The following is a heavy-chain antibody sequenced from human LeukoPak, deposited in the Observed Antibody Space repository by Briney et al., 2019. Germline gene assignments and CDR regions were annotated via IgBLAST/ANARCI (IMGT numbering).Heavy chain of an antibody. D-gene: IGHD2-2*01. Sequence: PSETLSLTCTVSGGSISSYYWSWIRQPAGKGLEWIGRIYTSGSTNYNPSLKSRVTMSVDTSKNQFSLKLSSVTAADTAVYYCARGLVPAVDAYYYYYYMDVWGKGTTVTVSS. CDR2: IYTSGST. V-gene: IGHV4-4*07. J-gene: IGHJ6*03. CDR3: ARGLVPAVDAYYYYYYMDV. CDR1: GGSISSYY.